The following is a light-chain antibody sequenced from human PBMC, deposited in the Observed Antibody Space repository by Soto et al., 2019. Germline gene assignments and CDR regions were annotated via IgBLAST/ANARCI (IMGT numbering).Light chain of an antibody. CDR3: MQPLQSWT. Sequence: IVMTQYPFWLSPTPGAPASISFRSIQSLLHSNGYNYLDWYLQKPGQSPQLLIYLGSNRASGVPDRFSGSGSGTDFTLKISRVEAEDVGVYYCMQPLQSWTFGQGTKVDI. J-gene: IGKJ1*01. CDR1: QSLLHSNGYNY. V-gene: IGKV2-28*01. CDR2: LGS.